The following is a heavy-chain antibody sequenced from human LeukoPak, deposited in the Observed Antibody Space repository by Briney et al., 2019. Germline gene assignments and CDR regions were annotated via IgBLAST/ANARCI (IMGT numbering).Heavy chain of an antibody. CDR3: ARGEWIAAASDY. CDR1: GFTSSSYE. CDR2: ISSSGSTI. V-gene: IGHV3-48*03. J-gene: IGHJ4*02. D-gene: IGHD6-13*01. Sequence: GGSLRLSCAASGFTSSSYEMNWVRQAPGEGLGWVSYISSSGSTIYYADSVKGRFTISRDNAKNSLYLQMNSLRAEDTAVYYCARGEWIAAASDYWGQGTLVTVSS.